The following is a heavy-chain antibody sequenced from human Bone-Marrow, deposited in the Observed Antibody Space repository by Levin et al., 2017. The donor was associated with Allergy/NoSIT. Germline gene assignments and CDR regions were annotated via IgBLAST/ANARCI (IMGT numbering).Heavy chain of an antibody. V-gene: IGHV1-2*02. J-gene: IGHJ4*02. Sequence: GASVKVSCKASGYTFTGNYIQWLRQAPGQGLEWMGWINPNTGNTHFAQKFQGRVTMTSDTSISTAYMELSRLISDDTAVFYCARGVYRGLGSVESDYWGQGTLVTVSS. CDR3: ARGVYRGLGSVESDY. CDR2: INPNTGNT. CDR1: GYTFTGNY. D-gene: IGHD4-23*01.